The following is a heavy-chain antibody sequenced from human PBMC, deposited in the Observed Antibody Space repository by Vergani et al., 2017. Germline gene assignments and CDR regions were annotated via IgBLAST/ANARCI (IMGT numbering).Heavy chain of an antibody. CDR3: ATGGHYYDN. J-gene: IGHJ3*02. D-gene: IGHD3-22*01. CDR1: GFTFSSSA. CDR2: ISYDGSHK. Sequence: QVQLVESGGGVVQPGRSLRLSCAASGFTFSSSAMHWVRQAPGKGLEWVAVISYDGSHKYYADSVKGRFTISRDNSKYTLYLQMNSLRAEDTAVYYCATGGHYYDNWGQGTMVTVSS. V-gene: IGHV3-30*04.